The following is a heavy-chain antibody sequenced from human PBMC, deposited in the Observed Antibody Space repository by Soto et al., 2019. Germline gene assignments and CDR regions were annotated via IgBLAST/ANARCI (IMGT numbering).Heavy chain of an antibody. J-gene: IGHJ4*02. Sequence: SETLSLTCTVSGGSISSTSYYWGWIRQPPGKGLEWIGTIYYGGRTYYNPSLKSRVTISVDTSKNQFSLKVSSVTAADTAVYYCARSRSSGGSGSYYRPHEYWGQGTLVTVSS. CDR3: ARSRSSGGSGSYYRPHEY. V-gene: IGHV4-39*01. D-gene: IGHD3-10*01. CDR2: IYYGGRT. CDR1: GGSISSTSYY.